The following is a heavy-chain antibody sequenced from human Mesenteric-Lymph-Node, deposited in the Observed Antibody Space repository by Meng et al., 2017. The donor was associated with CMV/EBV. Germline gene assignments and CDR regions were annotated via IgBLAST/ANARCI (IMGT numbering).Heavy chain of an antibody. CDR2: IYYSGSS. V-gene: IGHV4-61*08. J-gene: IGHJ6*02. D-gene: IGHD2-2*01. CDR3: ARGSCSSTTCHHYYYYYGMDV. CDR1: GGSVSSGGYY. Sequence: GSLRLSCAVSGGSVSSGGYYWSWIRQPPGKGLEWIGYIYYSGSSNYNFSLKSRVTISVDTSKNQFSLKLSSVTAADTAVYFCARGSCSSTTCHHYYYYYGMDVWGQGTTVTVSS.